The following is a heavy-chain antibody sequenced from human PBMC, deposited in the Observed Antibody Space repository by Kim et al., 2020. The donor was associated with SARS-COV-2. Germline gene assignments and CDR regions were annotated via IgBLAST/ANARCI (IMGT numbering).Heavy chain of an antibody. CDR2: INHSGST. J-gene: IGHJ4*02. CDR3: ARGGWGVAPAYYFDY. Sequence: SETLSLTCAVYGGSFSGYYWSWIRQPPGKGLEWVGEINHSGSTNYNPSLKSRVTITVDTSKNQISLQLSSVTAADTAVYYCARGGWGVAPAYYFDYLGQGTLVTVSS. D-gene: IGHD1-26*01. V-gene: IGHV4-34*01. CDR1: GGSFSGYY.